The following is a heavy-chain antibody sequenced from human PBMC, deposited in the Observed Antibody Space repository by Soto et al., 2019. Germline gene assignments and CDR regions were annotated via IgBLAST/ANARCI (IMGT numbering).Heavy chain of an antibody. CDR1: GGSLSGYY. J-gene: IGHJ4*02. CDR2: VKDGGHT. Sequence: QVQLQQWGAGLLKPSETLSLNCAVTGGSLSGYYWSWIRQPPGKGLEWIGEVKDGGHTNYSPSLRGRVTISSDTSNNQCSLRLSSVTAADTGVDYCARGQEGVVATHWDQGSLVTVSS. CDR3: ARGQEGVVATH. V-gene: IGHV4-34*01. D-gene: IGHD5-12*01.